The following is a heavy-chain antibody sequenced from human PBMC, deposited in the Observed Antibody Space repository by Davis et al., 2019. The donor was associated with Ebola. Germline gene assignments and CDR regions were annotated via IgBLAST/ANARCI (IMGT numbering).Heavy chain of an antibody. V-gene: IGHV3-7*03. CDR3: AARITMVWGVIYDY. D-gene: IGHD3-10*01. CDR1: GFTFSSYW. CDR2: IKQDGSEK. Sequence: GGSLRLSCAASGFTFSSYWMSWVRQAPGKGLEWVANIKQDGSEKYYVDSVKGRFTISRDNAKNSLYLQMSSLRADDTAVYYCAARITMVWGVIYDYWGQGTLVTVSS. J-gene: IGHJ4*02.